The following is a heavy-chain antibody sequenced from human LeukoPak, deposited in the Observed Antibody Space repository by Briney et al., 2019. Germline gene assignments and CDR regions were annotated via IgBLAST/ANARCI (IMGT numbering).Heavy chain of an antibody. Sequence: PGGSLRLSCAASGFTFSSHWMSWVRQAPRKGLEWLANIKKDGSEKYYVDSVKGRFTISRDNAKNSLFLQMNSLRDEDTATYYCVRDLVWDTGRVDYWGQGTLVTVSS. CDR1: GFTFSSHW. J-gene: IGHJ4*02. V-gene: IGHV3-7*01. D-gene: IGHD3/OR15-3a*01. CDR3: VRDLVWDTGRVDY. CDR2: IKKDGSEK.